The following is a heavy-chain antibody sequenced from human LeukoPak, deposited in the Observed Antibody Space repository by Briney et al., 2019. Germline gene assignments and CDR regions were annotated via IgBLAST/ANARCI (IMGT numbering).Heavy chain of an antibody. D-gene: IGHD3-3*01. J-gene: IGHJ4*02. Sequence: GGSLRLSCAASGFTFSSYGMSWVRQAPGKGLEWVSAISGSGGSTYYADSVKGRFTISRDNSKNTLYLQMNSLRAEDTAVYYCAKDLPWSGDGGQFDYWGQGTLVTVSS. CDR3: AKDLPWSGDGGQFDY. CDR2: ISGSGGST. V-gene: IGHV3-23*01. CDR1: GFTFSSYG.